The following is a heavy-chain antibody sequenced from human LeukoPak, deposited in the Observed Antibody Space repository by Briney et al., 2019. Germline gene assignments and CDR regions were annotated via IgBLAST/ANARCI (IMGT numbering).Heavy chain of an antibody. Sequence: PSETLSLTCTVSGGSISSGGYYWSWIRQPPGEGLEWIGYIYHSGSTYYNPSLKSRVTISVDRSKNQFSLKLSSVTAADTAVYYCARTRASDGEWIDYWGQGTLVTVSS. J-gene: IGHJ4*02. V-gene: IGHV4-30-2*01. D-gene: IGHD3-10*01. CDR3: ARTRASDGEWIDY. CDR2: IYHSGST. CDR1: GGSISSGGYY.